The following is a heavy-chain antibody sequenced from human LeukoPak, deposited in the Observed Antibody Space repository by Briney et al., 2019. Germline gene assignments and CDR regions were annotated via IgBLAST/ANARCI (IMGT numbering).Heavy chain of an antibody. CDR2: IYYSGST. V-gene: IGHV4-59*01. J-gene: IGHJ6*03. CDR1: GGSISSYS. Sequence: SETLSLTCTVSGGSISSYSWSWIRQPPGQGLEWIGNIYYSGSTNYNPSLKSRGTISVDTSKNQFSLKLSSVTAADTAVYYCARDGGVSPYYYSMEVCGKGTTVTISS. CDR3: ARDGGVSPYYYSMEV. D-gene: IGHD3-16*01.